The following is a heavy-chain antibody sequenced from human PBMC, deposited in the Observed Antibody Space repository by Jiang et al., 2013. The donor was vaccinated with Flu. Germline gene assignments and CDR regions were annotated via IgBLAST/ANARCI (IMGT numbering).Heavy chain of an antibody. Sequence: GAEVKKPGASVKVSCKTSGYTFISYTITWVRQAPGQGLEWMGWISTYTGNTKYSQKFQGRVTMTTDTSTSTAYMELRSLRSDDTAVYYCARDGPTSDYSGNPDYWGQGTLVTVSS. J-gene: IGHJ4*02. CDR3: ARDGPTSDYSGNPDY. CDR2: ISTYTGNT. V-gene: IGHV1-18*01. D-gene: IGHD4-23*01. CDR1: GYTFISYT.